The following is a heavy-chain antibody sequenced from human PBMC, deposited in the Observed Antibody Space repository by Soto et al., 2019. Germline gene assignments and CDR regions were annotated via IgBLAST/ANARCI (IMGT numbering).Heavy chain of an antibody. J-gene: IGHJ4*02. D-gene: IGHD1-26*01. V-gene: IGHV5-51*01. CDR1: GYNFTNYW. Sequence: PGESLKISCKGSGYNFTNYWIGWVRQMPGKGLEWMGIIYPGDSETKYNPSFQGQVTISADKSISTAYLQWSSLKASDTAIYYCARRTGLVRYRPYYFDYWGQGTQVTVYS. CDR3: ARRTGLVRYRPYYFDY. CDR2: IYPGDSET.